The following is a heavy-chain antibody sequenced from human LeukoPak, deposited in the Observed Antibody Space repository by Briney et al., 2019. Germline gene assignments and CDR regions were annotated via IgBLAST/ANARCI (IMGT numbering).Heavy chain of an antibody. CDR3: AREQPHYDYVWGSHDAFDI. CDR1: GFTFSDYY. V-gene: IGHV3-11*01. Sequence: GGSLRLSCAASGFTFSDYYMSWIRQAPGKGLEWVSYISSSGSTIYYADSVKGRFTISRDNAKNSLYLQMNSLRAEDTAVYYCAREQPHYDYVWGSHDAFDIWGQGTMVTVSS. D-gene: IGHD3-16*01. CDR2: ISSSGSTI. J-gene: IGHJ3*02.